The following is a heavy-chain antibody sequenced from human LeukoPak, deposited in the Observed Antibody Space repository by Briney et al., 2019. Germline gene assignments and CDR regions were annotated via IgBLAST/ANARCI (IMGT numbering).Heavy chain of an antibody. CDR1: GFTFSNYA. Sequence: GGFLRLSCAASGFTFSNYALSWVRQAPGEGLEWVSAISASGTSTYYADSVKGRFTISKDNSRNTLYLQMNSLRADDTAVYYCAKDRTVFRGITYYFDYWGQGTLVTVSS. CDR3: AKDRTVFRGITYYFDY. CDR2: ISASGTST. V-gene: IGHV3-23*01. J-gene: IGHJ4*02. D-gene: IGHD3-10*01.